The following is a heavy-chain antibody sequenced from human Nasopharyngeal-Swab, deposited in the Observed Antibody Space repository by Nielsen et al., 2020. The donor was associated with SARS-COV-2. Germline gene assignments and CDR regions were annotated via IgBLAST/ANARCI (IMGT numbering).Heavy chain of an antibody. Sequence: SETLSLTCTVSGGSISSSSYYWGWIRQPPGKGLEWIGSIYYSGSTYYNPSLKSRVTISVDTSKNQFSLKLSSVTAADTAVYYCARHHISYCSDGSCYPNWFDPWGQGTLVTVSS. CDR3: ARHHISYCSDGSCYPNWFDP. V-gene: IGHV4-39*01. J-gene: IGHJ5*02. D-gene: IGHD2-15*01. CDR2: IYYSGST. CDR1: GGSISSSSYY.